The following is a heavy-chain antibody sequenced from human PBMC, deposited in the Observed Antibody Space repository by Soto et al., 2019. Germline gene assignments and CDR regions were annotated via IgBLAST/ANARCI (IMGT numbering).Heavy chain of an antibody. CDR2: ISAGGSDT. CDR1: GFVFSDYA. CDR3: ASVPNWCRSSSCYTEGFDS. J-gene: IGHJ4*02. Sequence: EVQLWDSGGGWVQPGGSLRLSCVASGFVFSDYAMSWVRQAPGKGLEWVSAISAGGSDTYYADSVKGRFTVSRVNSKDTLYLQMNTLRAEDTAIYYLASVPNWCRSSSCYTEGFDSWGQGTLVPVSS. V-gene: IGHV3-23*01. D-gene: IGHD2-2*01.